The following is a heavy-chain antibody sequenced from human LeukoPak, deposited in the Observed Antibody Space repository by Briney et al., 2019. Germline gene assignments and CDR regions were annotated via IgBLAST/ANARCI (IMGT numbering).Heavy chain of an antibody. CDR2: IFYSGTT. D-gene: IGHD6-13*01. Sequence: SETLSHTCTVSGGSISSYYWSWIRQPPGKGLEWIGFIFYSGTTNYNPSLKSRVTISVDTSKNQFSLKLSSVTAADTAVYYCARAYSSSWYWNWFDPWGQGTLVTVSS. CDR3: ARAYSSSWYWNWFDP. CDR1: GGSISSYY. J-gene: IGHJ5*02. V-gene: IGHV4-59*08.